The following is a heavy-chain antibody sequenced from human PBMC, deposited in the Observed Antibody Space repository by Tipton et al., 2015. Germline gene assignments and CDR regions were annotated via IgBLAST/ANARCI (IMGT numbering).Heavy chain of an antibody. CDR2: IYHRGDT. D-gene: IGHD2-21*02. V-gene: IGHV4-38-2*01. CDR1: GYSISSGYY. J-gene: IGHJ4*02. Sequence: LRLSCAVSGYSISSGYYWGWIRQPPGKGLEWIGSIYHRGDTNYNPSLKSRVTISLDTSKNQFSLKLNSVTAADTAVYYCASPSLPHDRGDYYFQSWGQGSLVTVSS. CDR3: ASPSLPHDRGDYYFQS.